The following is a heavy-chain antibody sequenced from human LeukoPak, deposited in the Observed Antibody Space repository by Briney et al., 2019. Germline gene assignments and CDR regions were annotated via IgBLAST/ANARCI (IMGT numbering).Heavy chain of an antibody. CDR1: GFTFSSYA. CDR2: ISAGGST. V-gene: IGHV3-23*01. J-gene: IGHJ5*02. D-gene: IGHD1-14*01. Sequence: AGGSLRLSCAASGFTFSSYAMSWVRQAPGKGLEWVSAISAGGSTYYADSAKGRLTISTDSSTNTPYLQLNSLRAEDTAVYFCAKCLERRRLVPTGAWNQGSLVTVS. CDR3: AKCLERRRLVPTGA.